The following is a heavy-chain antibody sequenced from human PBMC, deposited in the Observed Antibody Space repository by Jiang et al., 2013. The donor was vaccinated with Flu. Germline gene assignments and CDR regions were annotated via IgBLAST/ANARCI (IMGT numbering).Heavy chain of an antibody. J-gene: IGHJ4*02. D-gene: IGHD1-20*01. CDR3: ARDRGLTGRLDY. CDR2: ISYSGST. Sequence: PGLVKPSETLSLTCTVSGGSVRSGTYYWSWIRQPPGKGLEWIGYISYSGSTNYNPSLKGRVTISVDTSKNQFSLRLSSVTAADTAVYYCARDRGLTGRLDYWGQGTLVTVSS. CDR1: GGSVRSGTYY. V-gene: IGHV4-61*01.